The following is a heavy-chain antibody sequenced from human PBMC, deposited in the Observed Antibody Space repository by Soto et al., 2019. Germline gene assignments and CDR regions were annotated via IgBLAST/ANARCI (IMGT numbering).Heavy chain of an antibody. D-gene: IGHD3-10*01. CDR3: AILRGRGRGNYFDY. CDR1: GFTFSDYY. V-gene: IGHV3-11*01. J-gene: IGHJ4*02. CDR2: ISSSGSTI. Sequence: RRLSCAASGFTFSDYYMSWIRQAPGKGLEWVSYISSSGSTIYYADSVKGRFTISRDNAKNSLYLQMNSLRAKDTAVYYCAILRGRGRGNYFDYWGQGTLVTVSS.